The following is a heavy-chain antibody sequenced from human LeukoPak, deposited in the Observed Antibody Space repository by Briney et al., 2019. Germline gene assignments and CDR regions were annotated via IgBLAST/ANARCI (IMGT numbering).Heavy chain of an antibody. D-gene: IGHD6-19*01. CDR3: ARTTIAVAGPDAFDS. J-gene: IGHJ3*02. CDR1: GGSISSYY. CDR2: IYYSGST. Sequence: SETLSLTCTVSGGSISSYYWSWIRQPPGKGLEWIGYIYYSGSTNYNPSLKSRVTISVDTSKNQFSLKLRSVTAAATAVYYCARTTIAVAGPDAFDSWGQGTMVTVSS. V-gene: IGHV4-59*01.